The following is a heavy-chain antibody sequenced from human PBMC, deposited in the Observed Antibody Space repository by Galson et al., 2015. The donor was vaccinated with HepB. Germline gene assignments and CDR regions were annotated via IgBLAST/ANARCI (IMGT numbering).Heavy chain of an antibody. CDR1: GFTFSSYA. Sequence: SLRLSCAASGFTFSSYAMSWVRQAPGKGLEWVSAISGSGGSTYYADSVKGRFTISRDNSKNTLYLQMNSLRAEDTAVYYCAKSRYSSSWYGDYWGQGTLVTVSS. J-gene: IGHJ4*02. CDR2: ISGSGGST. CDR3: AKSRYSSSWYGDY. V-gene: IGHV3-23*01. D-gene: IGHD6-13*01.